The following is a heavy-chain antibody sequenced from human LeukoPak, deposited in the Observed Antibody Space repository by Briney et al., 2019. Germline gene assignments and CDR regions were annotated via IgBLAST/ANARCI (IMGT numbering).Heavy chain of an antibody. J-gene: IGHJ4*02. CDR1: GFTFSSYW. Sequence: GGSLRLSCAASGFTFSSYWMSWVRQAPGKGLEWVANIKQDGSVEYYVDPVKGRFTISRDNAKNPLYLQINSLRGEATAVYYCARAPRPYLWSGYCEYWGQGTRVTVSS. V-gene: IGHV3-7*01. CDR3: ARAPRPYLWSGYCEY. D-gene: IGHD3-3*01. CDR2: IKQDGSVE.